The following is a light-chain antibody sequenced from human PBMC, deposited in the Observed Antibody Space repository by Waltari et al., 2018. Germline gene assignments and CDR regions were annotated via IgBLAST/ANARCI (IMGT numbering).Light chain of an antibody. V-gene: IGKV2D-30*01. Sequence: QSHVSHDIGNNLNWFHQKPGKSPRLLIYRVSSLDCGIPARFSGSGSGTDFTLTISSVEAEDFGTYYCLQAKPCPLTFGPGTRVEIK. CDR3: LQAKPCPLT. J-gene: IGKJ1*01. CDR1: QSHVSHDIGNN. CDR2: RVS.